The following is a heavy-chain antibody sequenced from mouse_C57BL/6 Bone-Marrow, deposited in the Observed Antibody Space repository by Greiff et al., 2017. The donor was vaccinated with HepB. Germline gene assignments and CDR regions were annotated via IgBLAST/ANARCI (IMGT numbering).Heavy chain of an antibody. V-gene: IGHV1-81*01. CDR1: GYTFTSYG. Sequence: VQLQQSGAELARPGASVKLSCKASGYTFTSYGISWVKQRPGQGLEWIGEIYPRSGNTYYNEKFKGKATLTADKSSSTAYMELRSLTSEDSAVYFCARHPDGYYGYFDVWGTGTTVTVSS. J-gene: IGHJ1*03. CDR2: IYPRSGNT. D-gene: IGHD2-3*01. CDR3: ARHPDGYYGYFDV.